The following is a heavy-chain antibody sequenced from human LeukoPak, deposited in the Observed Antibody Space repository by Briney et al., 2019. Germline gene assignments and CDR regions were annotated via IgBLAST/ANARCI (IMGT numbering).Heavy chain of an antibody. Sequence: GGSLRLSCAASGFTFSSYAMSWVRQAPGKGLEWVSAISGSGGSTYYADAVKGRFPISRDNSKHTLYLQMNSLRAEDTAVYYCARGVRIAVAGNIDYWGQGTLVTVSS. V-gene: IGHV3-23*01. J-gene: IGHJ4*02. CDR3: ARGVRIAVAGNIDY. CDR2: ISGSGGST. CDR1: GFTFSSYA. D-gene: IGHD6-19*01.